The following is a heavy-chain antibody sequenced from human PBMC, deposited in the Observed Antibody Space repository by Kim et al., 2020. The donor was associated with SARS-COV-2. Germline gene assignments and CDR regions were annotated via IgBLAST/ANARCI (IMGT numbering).Heavy chain of an antibody. J-gene: IGHJ5*02. CDR3: ARGSFQQGFDP. D-gene: IGHD6-13*01. V-gene: IGHV3-74*01. Sequence: GGSLRLSCEASGFTFSSYWMNWVRQAPGKGLVWVSRIKSDGSDTHYADSVKGRFTISRDNDKNTLHLQLNSLGVEDTAIYYCARGSFQQGFDPWGQGTLVTVSS. CDR2: IKSDGSDT. CDR1: GFTFSSYW.